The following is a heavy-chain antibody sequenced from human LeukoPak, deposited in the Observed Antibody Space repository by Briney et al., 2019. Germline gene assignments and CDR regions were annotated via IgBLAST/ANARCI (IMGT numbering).Heavy chain of an antibody. CDR2: IYTSGST. V-gene: IGHV4-61*02. CDR1: GGSFSTDTSY. Sequence: SQTLSLTCTVSGGSFSTDTSYWSWIRQPAGKGLEWIGRIYTSGSTNYNPSLESRVTISVDTSKDQFSLKLSSVTAADTAVYYCARGVSGSYFDYWGQGTLVTVSS. J-gene: IGHJ4*02. CDR3: ARGVSGSYFDY. D-gene: IGHD3-16*01.